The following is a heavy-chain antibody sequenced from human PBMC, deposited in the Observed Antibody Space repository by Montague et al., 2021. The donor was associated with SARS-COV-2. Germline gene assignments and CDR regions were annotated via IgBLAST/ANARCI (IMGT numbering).Heavy chain of an antibody. D-gene: IGHD6-19*01. CDR2: IYTSGST. CDR3: AGGLAYSSGWQPYLGFDL. J-gene: IGHJ2*01. CDR1: GGSISSYY. Sequence: SETLSLTCTVSGGSISSYYWSWIRQPAGKGLEWIGRIYTSGSTNYNPSLKSRVTMPVDTSKNQFSLKLSSVTAADTAVYYCAGGLAYSSGWQPYLGFDLWGRGTLVTVSS. V-gene: IGHV4-4*07.